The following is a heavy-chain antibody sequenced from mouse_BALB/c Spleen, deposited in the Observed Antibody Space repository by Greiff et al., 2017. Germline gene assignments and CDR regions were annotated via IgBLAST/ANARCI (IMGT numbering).Heavy chain of an antibody. V-gene: IGHV5-12-1*01. Sequence: EVQLVESGGGLVKPGGSLKLSCAASGFAFSSYAMSWVRQTPEKRLEWVAYISSGGGCTYYPDTVKGRFTISRDNAKNTLYLQMSSLRSEDTAMYYCARSKDYRYYLDYWGQGTTVTVSS. CDR2: ISSGGGCT. CDR1: GFAFSSYA. J-gene: IGHJ2*01. D-gene: IGHD2-14*01. CDR3: ARSKDYRYYLDY.